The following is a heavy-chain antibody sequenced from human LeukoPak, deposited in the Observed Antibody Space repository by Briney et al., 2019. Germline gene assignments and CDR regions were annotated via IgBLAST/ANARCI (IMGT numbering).Heavy chain of an antibody. D-gene: IGHD3-22*01. Sequence: NPGGSLRLSCAASGFTFSDYYMSWIRQAPGKGLEWVAYISSSDSTIYYADSVKGRFTISRDNAKRSLYLQMNSLRVEDTAVYYCARELAMMVVVGTFDYWGQGTRVTVSS. V-gene: IGHV3-11*01. CDR2: ISSSDSTI. CDR3: ARELAMMVVVGTFDY. J-gene: IGHJ4*02. CDR1: GFTFSDYY.